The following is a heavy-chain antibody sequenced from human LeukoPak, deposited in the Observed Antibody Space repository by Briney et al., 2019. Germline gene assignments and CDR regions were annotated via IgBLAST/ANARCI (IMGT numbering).Heavy chain of an antibody. CDR1: GGSISSYY. Sequence: SETLSLTCTVSGGSISSYYWSWIRQPPGKGLEWIGYIYYSGSTNYNPSLKSRVTISVDTSKNQFSLKLSSMTAADTAVYYCARELRWIDYWGQGTLVTVSS. J-gene: IGHJ4*02. D-gene: IGHD4-23*01. CDR3: ARELRWIDY. CDR2: IYYSGST. V-gene: IGHV4-59*01.